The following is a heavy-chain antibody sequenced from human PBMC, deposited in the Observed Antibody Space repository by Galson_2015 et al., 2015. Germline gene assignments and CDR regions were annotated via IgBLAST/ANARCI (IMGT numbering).Heavy chain of an antibody. V-gene: IGHV3-23*01. CDR3: AKQAYCGGDCYRDAFDI. J-gene: IGHJ3*02. Sequence: LRLSCAASGFTFSSYAMSWVRQAPGKGLEWVSAISGSGGSTYYADSVKGRFTISRDNSKNTLYLQMNSLRAEDTAVYYCAKQAYCGGDCYRDAFDIWGQGTMVTVSS. D-gene: IGHD2-21*02. CDR2: ISGSGGST. CDR1: GFTFSSYA.